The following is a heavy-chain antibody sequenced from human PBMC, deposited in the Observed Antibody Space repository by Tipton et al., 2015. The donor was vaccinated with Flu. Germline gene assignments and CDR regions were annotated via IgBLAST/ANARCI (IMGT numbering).Heavy chain of an antibody. CDR2: ISAHTGQA. CDR1: GYDVTQYG. CDR3: ARHILWFGEGGMDV. Sequence: QLVQSGAEVKKPGASVKVSCKASGYDVTQYGISWVRQAPGQGLQWMGWISAHTGQANYAQNFRGRVTMTADTSTMTASMELRSLTSGDTAVYYCARHILWFGEGGMDVWGQGTTVTVS. D-gene: IGHD3-10*01. J-gene: IGHJ6*02. V-gene: IGHV1-18*01.